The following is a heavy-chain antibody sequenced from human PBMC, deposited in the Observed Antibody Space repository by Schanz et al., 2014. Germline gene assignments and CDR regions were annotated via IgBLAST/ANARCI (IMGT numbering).Heavy chain of an antibody. CDR3: TTSTLLSGTQP. D-gene: IGHD1-26*01. CDR1: GDSIGTYQ. CDR2: IKSNIDGGTI. J-gene: IGHJ5*02. V-gene: IGHV3-15*01. Sequence: VQLQESGPGLVKPSETLSLTCTVSGDSIGTYQWSWIRQPPGKGLEWIGRIKSNIDGGTIDYAAAVKGRFTISRDDSKNTLYLQMNSLKTEDTAVYYCTTSTLLSGTQPWGQGTLVSVSS.